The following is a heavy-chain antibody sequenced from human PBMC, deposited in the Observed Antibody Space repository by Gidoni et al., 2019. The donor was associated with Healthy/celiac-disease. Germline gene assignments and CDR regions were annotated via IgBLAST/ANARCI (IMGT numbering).Heavy chain of an antibody. D-gene: IGHD2-2*01. CDR2: ISYDGSNK. CDR3: AKTTRAIVVVPSDAFDI. CDR1: GFTFSSYG. Sequence: QVQLVESGGGVVQPGRSLRLSCAASGFTFSSYGMHWVRQAPGKGREWVAVISYDGSNKYYADSVKGRFTISRDNSKNTLYLQMNSLRAEDTAVYYCAKTTRAIVVVPSDAFDIWGQGTMVTVSS. J-gene: IGHJ3*02. V-gene: IGHV3-30*18.